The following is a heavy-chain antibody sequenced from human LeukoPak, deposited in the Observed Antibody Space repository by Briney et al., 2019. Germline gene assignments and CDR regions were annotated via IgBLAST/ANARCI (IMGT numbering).Heavy chain of an antibody. D-gene: IGHD3-16*01. CDR1: EFTFSSYW. V-gene: IGHV3-74*01. CDR3: ARESRGKNPFDY. CDR2: INGDGAYT. Sequence: GGSLRLSCAASEFTFSSYWMHWVRQAPGKGLVWVSHINGDGAYTRYADSVKGRFTISRDNAKNTLYLQMNSLRAEHTAVYYCARESRGKNPFDYWGQGTLVTVSS. J-gene: IGHJ4*02.